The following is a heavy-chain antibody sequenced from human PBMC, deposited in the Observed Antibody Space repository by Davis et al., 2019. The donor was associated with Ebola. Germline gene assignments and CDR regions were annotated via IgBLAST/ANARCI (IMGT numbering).Heavy chain of an antibody. D-gene: IGHD3-10*01. CDR1: GGSFSGYY. CDR2: INHSGST. CDR3: ARDYGSGSYYSGAFDI. J-gene: IGHJ3*02. V-gene: IGHV4-34*01. Sequence: MPSETLSLTCAVYGGSFSGYYWSWIRQPPGKGLEWIGEINHSGSTNYNPSLKSRVTISVDTSKNQFSLKLSSVTAADTAVYYCARDYGSGSYYSGAFDIWGQGTMVTVSS.